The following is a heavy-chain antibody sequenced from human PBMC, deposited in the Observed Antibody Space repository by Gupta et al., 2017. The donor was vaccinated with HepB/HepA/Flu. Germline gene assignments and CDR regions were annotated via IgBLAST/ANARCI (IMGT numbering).Heavy chain of an antibody. CDR3: TTDRLNVLLWFGELEGDDY. V-gene: IGHV3-15*01. CDR2: IKSKTDGGTA. Sequence: EVQLVESGGGLVKPGGSLRLSCAASGFTFSNAWMSWVRQAPGKGLEWVGRIKSKTDGGTADYAAPVKGRFTISRDDSKNTLYLQMNSLKTEDTAVYYCTTDRLNVLLWFGELEGDDYWGQGTLVTVSS. J-gene: IGHJ4*02. D-gene: IGHD3-10*01. CDR1: GFTFSNAW.